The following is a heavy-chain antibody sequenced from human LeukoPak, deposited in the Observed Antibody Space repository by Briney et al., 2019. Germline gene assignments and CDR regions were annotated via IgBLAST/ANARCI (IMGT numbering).Heavy chain of an antibody. CDR1: GYTFTGYY. V-gene: IGHV1-2*02. J-gene: IGHJ3*02. Sequence: GASVKVSCKASGYTFTGYYMHWVRQAPGQGLEWMGWINPNSGGTHSTQKFQGRVTMTWDTSISTAYMELRWLRSDDTAVYYCARGDCTGGSCYLQDAFDIWGQGTMVTVSS. CDR2: INPNSGGT. CDR3: ARGDCTGGSCYLQDAFDI. D-gene: IGHD2-15*01.